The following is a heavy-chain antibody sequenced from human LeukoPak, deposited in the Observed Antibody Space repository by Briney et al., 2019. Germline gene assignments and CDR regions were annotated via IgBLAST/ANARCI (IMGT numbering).Heavy chain of an antibody. CDR2: INPNTGDT. V-gene: IGHV1-2*02. CDR3: ARDERFCNGDNHYPDLGY. CDR1: GYTFTGYY. Sequence: ASVNVSCKASGYTFTGYYLFWVRQAPGQGLEWMGWINPNTGDTMYGQKFQGRVTLTRDTSIRTTYMELSSLRSDDTAVYYCARDERFCNGDNHYPDLGYWGQGTLVTVSS. D-gene: IGHD2-15*01. J-gene: IGHJ4*02.